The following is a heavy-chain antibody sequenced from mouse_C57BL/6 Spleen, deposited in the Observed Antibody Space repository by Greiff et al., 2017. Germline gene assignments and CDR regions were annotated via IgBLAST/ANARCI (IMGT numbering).Heavy chain of an antibody. CDR2: IRLKSDNYAT. J-gene: IGHJ1*03. V-gene: IGHV6-3*01. CDR3: TGRLRSLYFDV. D-gene: IGHD1-1*01. CDR1: GFTFSNYW. Sequence: EVKVEESGGGLVQPGGSMKLSCVASGFTFSNYWMNWVRQSPEKGLEWVAQIRLKSDNYATHYAESVKGRFTISRDDSKSSVYLQMNNLRAEDTGIYYCTGRLRSLYFDVWGTGTTVTVSS.